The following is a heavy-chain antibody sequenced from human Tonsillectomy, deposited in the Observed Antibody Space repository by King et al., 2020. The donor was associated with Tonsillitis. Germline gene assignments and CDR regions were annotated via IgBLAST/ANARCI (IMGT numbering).Heavy chain of an antibody. CDR1: AGSISSRNW. J-gene: IGHJ6*02. CDR3: ARGYASHPEMDYYYAMDV. D-gene: IGHD5-24*01. Sequence: QLQESGPGLVKPSGTLSLTCAVSAGSISSRNWWSWVRQPPGKGLEWIGEIYHSGTTNYNPSLKSRVTISVDKSKNQFSLKLSSVTAADTAVYYCARGYASHPEMDYYYAMDVWGQGTTVTVSS. CDR2: IYHSGTT. V-gene: IGHV4-4*02.